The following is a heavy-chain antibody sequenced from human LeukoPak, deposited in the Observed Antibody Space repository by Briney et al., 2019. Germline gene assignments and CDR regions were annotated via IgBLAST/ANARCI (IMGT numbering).Heavy chain of an antibody. Sequence: SETLSLTCTVSGGSISSGGYYWSWIRQHPGKGPEWIGYIYYSGSTYYNPSLKSRVTISVDTSKNQFSLKLSSVTAADTAVYYCAREGLVRGVIITSYWGQGTLVTVSS. CDR3: AREGLVRGVIITSY. J-gene: IGHJ4*02. CDR2: IYYSGST. CDR1: GGSISSGGYY. D-gene: IGHD3-10*01. V-gene: IGHV4-31*03.